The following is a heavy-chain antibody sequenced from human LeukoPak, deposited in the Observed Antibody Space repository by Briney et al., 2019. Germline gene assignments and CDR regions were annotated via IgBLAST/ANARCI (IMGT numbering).Heavy chain of an antibody. Sequence: ASVKVSCKASGYTFTSYDINWVRQATGQGLEWMGWMNPNSGNTGYAQKFQGRVTMTRNTSISTAYMELSSRRSEDTAVYYCARGPRPREYSSGWYGYWGQGTLVTVSS. J-gene: IGHJ4*02. D-gene: IGHD6-19*01. CDR2: MNPNSGNT. CDR3: ARGPRPREYSSGWYGY. V-gene: IGHV1-8*01. CDR1: GYTFTSYD.